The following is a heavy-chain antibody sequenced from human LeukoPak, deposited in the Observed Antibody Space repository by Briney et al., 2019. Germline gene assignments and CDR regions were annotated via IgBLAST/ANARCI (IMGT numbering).Heavy chain of an antibody. CDR2: IYSSGST. Sequence: PSETLSLTCTVSGGSISSGSYYWSWIRQPAGKGLEWIGRIYSSGSTNYNPSLKSRVTISLDTSKNQSSLKLSSVTAADTAVYYCARVGGTVTTVRFDPWGQGTLVTVSS. D-gene: IGHD4-17*01. CDR3: ARVGGTVTTVRFDP. J-gene: IGHJ5*02. CDR1: GGSISSGSYY. V-gene: IGHV4-61*02.